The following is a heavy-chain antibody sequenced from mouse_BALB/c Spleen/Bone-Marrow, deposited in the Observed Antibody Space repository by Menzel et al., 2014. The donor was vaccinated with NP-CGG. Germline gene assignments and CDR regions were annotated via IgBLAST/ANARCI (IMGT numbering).Heavy chain of an antibody. D-gene: IGHD4-1*01. CDR2: VDPANGNT. V-gene: IGHV14-3*02. Sequence: VQLQQSGAELVKPGASVKLSCTASGFNIKDTYMHWVKQRPEQGLEWIGRVDPANGNTKYDPKFQGKATITADTSSNTAYLQLSSLTSEDTAVYYCARWEYYAMDYWGQGTSVTVSS. J-gene: IGHJ4*01. CDR3: ARWEYYAMDY. CDR1: GFNIKDTY.